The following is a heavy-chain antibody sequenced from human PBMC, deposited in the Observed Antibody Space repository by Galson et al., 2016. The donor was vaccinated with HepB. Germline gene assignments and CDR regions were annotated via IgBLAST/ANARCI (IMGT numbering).Heavy chain of an antibody. D-gene: IGHD6-25*01. Sequence: SETLSLTCTVSGGSISNYNWNWIRQPAGEGLEWIGHIYASGNTNYNPALKSRVTMSVDTPKNQFSLKLSSVTAADTAVYHCARAPISGNCFDPWGQGTLVTVSS. CDR3: ARAPISGNCFDP. CDR2: IYASGNT. CDR1: GGSISNYN. V-gene: IGHV4-4*07. J-gene: IGHJ5*02.